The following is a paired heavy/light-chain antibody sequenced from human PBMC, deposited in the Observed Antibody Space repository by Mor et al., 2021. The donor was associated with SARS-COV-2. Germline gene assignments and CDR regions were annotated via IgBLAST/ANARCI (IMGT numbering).Light chain of an antibody. V-gene: IGKV1-39*01. CDR3: QQTYSTPPT. J-gene: IGKJ4*01. CDR2: VAS. CDR1: QSINDY. Sequence: DIQMTQSPSSLSASVGDRVTITCRASQSINDYLNWYQQKPGKAPRLLIYVASTLQSGVPSRFSGSGFGTDFTLTISSLQPEDFATYYCQQTYSTPPTFGGGTKVEIK.
Heavy chain of an antibody. CDR2: ISETGTYT. J-gene: IGHJ4*02. CDR3: ARENYYGSGKPFDY. D-gene: IGHD3-10*01. CDR1: GFTFSDYY. Sequence: QVQLVESGGGLVKPGGSLRLSCAASGFTFSDYYMTWIRQAPGKGLEWISYISETGTYTNYADSTKGRITISRDNARNSVFLQMNSLRAEDTAVYYCARENYYGSGKPFDYWGQGTLVIVSS. V-gene: IGHV3-11*05.